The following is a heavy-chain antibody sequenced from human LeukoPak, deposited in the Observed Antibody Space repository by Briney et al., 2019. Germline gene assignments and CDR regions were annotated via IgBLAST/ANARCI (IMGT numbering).Heavy chain of an antibody. CDR3: AREIAAAGLENWFDP. CDR1: GYTFTGYY. V-gene: IGHV1-2*02. D-gene: IGHD6-13*01. Sequence: ASVKVSCKASGYTFTGYYMHWVRQAPGQGLEWMGWINPNSGGTNYAQKFQGRVTMTRDTSISTAYMELSRLRSDDTAVYYCAREIAAAGLENWFDPWGQGTPVTVSS. CDR2: INPNSGGT. J-gene: IGHJ5*02.